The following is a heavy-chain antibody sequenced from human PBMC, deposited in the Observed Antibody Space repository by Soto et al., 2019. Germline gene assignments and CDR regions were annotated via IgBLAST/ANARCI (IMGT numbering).Heavy chain of an antibody. CDR1: GGSLSNYG. CDR2: IIPVFGTA. D-gene: IGHD4-17*01. Sequence: QVQLVQSGAEVKKPGSSVKVSCKASGGSLSNYGISWVRQAPGQGLEWMGGIIPVFGTANYAQKFQGRVTITAEKSTSIVYMDVTSLRSEDTAVYYCARGDATKIVVTTYYGMDVWGQGTTVTVSS. V-gene: IGHV1-69*14. CDR3: ARGDATKIVVTTYYGMDV. J-gene: IGHJ6*02.